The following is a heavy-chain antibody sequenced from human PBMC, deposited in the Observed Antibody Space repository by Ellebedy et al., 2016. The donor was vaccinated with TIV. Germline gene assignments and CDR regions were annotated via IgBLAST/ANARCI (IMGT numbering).Heavy chain of an antibody. J-gene: IGHJ6*03. Sequence: SLKISXAASGFRFDDYAMHWIRQAPGKGLEWVSAINWNSGGIAYADSVRGRFTISRDNAKNSLYLQMDSLRAEDTALYYCAKGVGSSFFYYYYMDVWGKGTTVTVSS. D-gene: IGHD6-13*01. V-gene: IGHV3-9*01. CDR3: AKGVGSSFFYYYYMDV. CDR1: GFRFDDYA. CDR2: INWNSGGI.